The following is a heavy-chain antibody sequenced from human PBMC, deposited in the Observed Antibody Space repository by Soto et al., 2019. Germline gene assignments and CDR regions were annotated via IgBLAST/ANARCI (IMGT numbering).Heavy chain of an antibody. CDR2: IYYSGST. CDR3: ARAYGKIFGVVKKGAFDI. J-gene: IGHJ3*02. V-gene: IGHV4-31*03. D-gene: IGHD3-3*01. Sequence: PSETLSLTCTVSGGSISSGGYYWSWIRQHPGKGLEWIGYIYYSGSTYYNPSLKSRVTISVDTSKNQFSLKLSSVTAADTAVYYCARAYGKIFGVVKKGAFDIWGQGTMVTVSS. CDR1: GGSISSGGYY.